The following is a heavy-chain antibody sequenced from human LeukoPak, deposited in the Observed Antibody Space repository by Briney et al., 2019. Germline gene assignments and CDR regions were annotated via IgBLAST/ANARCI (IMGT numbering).Heavy chain of an antibody. CDR1: GFTFSSFA. V-gene: IGHV4-34*01. J-gene: IGHJ4*02. Sequence: AGGSLRLSCAASGFTFSSFALSWIRQPPGKGLEWIGEINHSGSTNYNPSLKSRVTISVDTSKNQFSLKLSSVTAADTAVYYCARGGSGWYNRFDYWGQGTLVTVSS. CDR2: INHSGST. D-gene: IGHD6-19*01. CDR3: ARGGSGWYNRFDY.